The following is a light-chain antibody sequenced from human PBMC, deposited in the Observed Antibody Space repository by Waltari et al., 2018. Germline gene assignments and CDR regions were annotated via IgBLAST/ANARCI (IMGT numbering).Light chain of an antibody. CDR3: QSFDSNLTVVV. Sequence: QSVLTQPPSVSGAPGQRVSISCNGSSSNIGAGYGVHWYQHLPGAAPSLFIYETNTRPSGVPDRFAGSKSGNSASLAITGLQPEDEADYYCQSFDSNLTVVVFGGGTKLTVL. CDR1: SSNIGAGYG. CDR2: ETN. V-gene: IGLV1-40*01. J-gene: IGLJ2*01.